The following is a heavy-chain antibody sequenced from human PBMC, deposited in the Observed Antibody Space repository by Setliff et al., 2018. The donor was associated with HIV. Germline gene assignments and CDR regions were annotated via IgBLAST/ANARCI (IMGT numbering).Heavy chain of an antibody. CDR3: ASPASDSSTVNGADY. V-gene: IGHV4-59*11. Sequence: SETLSLTCTVSGTSINSHYWSWIRQTPGKGLQWIGLIYYTGIPTYNPSLEGRITMSVDRSKNQFSLRLTSVTAADTAVYYCASPASDSSTVNGADYWGQGTLVTVSS. D-gene: IGHD6-13*01. CDR2: IYYTGIP. CDR1: GTSINSHY. J-gene: IGHJ4*02.